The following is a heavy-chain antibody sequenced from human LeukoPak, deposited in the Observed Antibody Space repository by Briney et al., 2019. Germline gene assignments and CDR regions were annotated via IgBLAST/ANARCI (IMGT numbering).Heavy chain of an antibody. V-gene: IGHV1-2*06. D-gene: IGHD2-15*01. CDR3: ARYGEYCSGGSCYYYFDY. CDR2: INPNSGGT. Sequence: ESSVKVSCQASGYTFTGYYMHWVRQAPGQGLEWMGRINPNSGGTNYAQKFQGRVTMTRHTSISTAYMELSRLRSDDTAVYYCARYGEYCSGGSCYYYFDYWGRGTLVTVSS. CDR1: GYTFTGYY. J-gene: IGHJ4*02.